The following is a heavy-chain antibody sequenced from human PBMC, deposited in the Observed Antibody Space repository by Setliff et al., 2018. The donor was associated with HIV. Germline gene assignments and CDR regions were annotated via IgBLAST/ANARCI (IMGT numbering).Heavy chain of an antibody. Sequence: KTSETLSLTCTVSGGSISSSTYYWGWIRQPPGKGLEWIGTIYYSGSTYYNPSLKSRLTISVDTSKNQFSLKLSSVTAADTAVYYCARRDGYSYGFYFDYWGQGKLVTVSS. CDR1: GGSISSSTYY. D-gene: IGHD5-18*01. CDR3: ARRDGYSYGFYFDY. V-gene: IGHV4-39*01. J-gene: IGHJ4*02. CDR2: IYYSGST.